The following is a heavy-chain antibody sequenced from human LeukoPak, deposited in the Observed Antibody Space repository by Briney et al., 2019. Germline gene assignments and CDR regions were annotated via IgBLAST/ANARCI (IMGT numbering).Heavy chain of an antibody. J-gene: IGHJ6*02. Sequence: SETLSLTCTVSGGSISSGGYYWSWIRQHPGKGLEWIGYIYYSGSTYYNPPLKSRVTISVDTSKNQFSLKLSSVTAADTAVYYCARHVLPGAWWELPPGDYYYGMDVWGQGTTVTVSS. V-gene: IGHV4-31*03. CDR3: ARHVLPGAWWELPPGDYYYGMDV. CDR1: GGSISSGGYY. CDR2: IYYSGST. D-gene: IGHD1-26*01.